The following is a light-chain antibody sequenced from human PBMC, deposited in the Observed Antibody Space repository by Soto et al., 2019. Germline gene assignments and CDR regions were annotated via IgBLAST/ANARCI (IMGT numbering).Light chain of an antibody. CDR3: QQAHSFPFT. CDR1: QDVSSR. V-gene: IGKV1-12*01. J-gene: IGKJ2*01. Sequence: DLQMTQSPSSVSASVGDRVTVICRASQDVSSRLAWYQQKLGKAPKLLIYAASSLQSGVPSRFSGSGSGTDFTLTISSLQPEDSATYYCQQAHSFPFTFGQGTNLEIK. CDR2: AAS.